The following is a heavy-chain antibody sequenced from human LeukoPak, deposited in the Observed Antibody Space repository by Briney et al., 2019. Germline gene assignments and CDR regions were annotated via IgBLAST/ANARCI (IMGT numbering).Heavy chain of an antibody. CDR2: MNPNSGNT. CDR3: ARGYRGRSGSYAYYYYYMDV. J-gene: IGHJ6*03. V-gene: IGHV1-8*01. D-gene: IGHD1-26*01. Sequence: ASVKVSCKASVYTCTSYDINCVRQATGQGLEWMGWMNPNSGNTGYAQKFQGRVTTTRNTSISTAYMELSSLRSEDTAVYYCARGYRGRSGSYAYYYYYMDVWGKGTTVTASS. CDR1: VYTCTSYD.